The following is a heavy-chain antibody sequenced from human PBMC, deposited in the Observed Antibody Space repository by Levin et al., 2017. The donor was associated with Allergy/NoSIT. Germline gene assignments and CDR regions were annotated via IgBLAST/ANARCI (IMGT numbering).Heavy chain of an antibody. V-gene: IGHV3-48*03. CDR3: ARQLGNFWSGYNYFDY. Sequence: GESLKISCAASGFTFSSYDMNWVRQAPGKGLEWVSYISSSGSTIYYADSVKGRFTISRDNAKNSLYLQMNSLRAEDTAVYYCARQLGNFWSGYNYFDYWGQGTLVTVSS. J-gene: IGHJ4*02. D-gene: IGHD3-3*01. CDR2: ISSSGSTI. CDR1: GFTFSSYD.